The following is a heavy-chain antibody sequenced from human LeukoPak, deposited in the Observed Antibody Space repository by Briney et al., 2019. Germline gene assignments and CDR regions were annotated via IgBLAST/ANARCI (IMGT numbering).Heavy chain of an antibody. V-gene: IGHV1-2*06. J-gene: IGHJ5*02. CDR2: INPNSGGT. CDR3: ARNRLEKWNHRNWFDP. CDR1: VYTFTGYY. Sequence: ASVKVSCKASVYTFTGYYMHWVRQAPGQGGEWVGRINPNSGGTNYAQKFQGRVTMTRDTSISTAYMELSRLRSDDTAVYYCARNRLEKWNHRNWFDPWGQGTLVTVSS. D-gene: IGHD1-14*01.